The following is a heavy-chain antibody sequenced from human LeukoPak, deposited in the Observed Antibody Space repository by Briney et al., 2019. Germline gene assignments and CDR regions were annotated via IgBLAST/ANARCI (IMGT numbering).Heavy chain of an antibody. V-gene: IGHV3-30*03. CDR1: GFTFSRYG. Sequence: PGGSLRLSCAASGFTFSRYGMHWVRQAPGKGLEWLAVISYDGGNRHYADSVKGRFTISRDNSKSTLYLQMNSLKPDDTAVYYCARRAGDTSGEGWSDPWGQGTLVTVSS. D-gene: IGHD3-22*01. J-gene: IGHJ5*02. CDR2: ISYDGGNR. CDR3: ARRAGDTSGEGWSDP.